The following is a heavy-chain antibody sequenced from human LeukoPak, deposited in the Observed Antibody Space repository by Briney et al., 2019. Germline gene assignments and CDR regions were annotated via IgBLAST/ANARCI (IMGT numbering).Heavy chain of an antibody. D-gene: IGHD3-9*01. V-gene: IGHV4-59*08. Sequence: SETLSLTCTVSGGSISSYYWSWIRQPPGKGLEWIGYIYYSGSTNYNPSLKSRVTISVDTSKNQFSLKLSSVTAADTAVYYCARSVVPGYYAIYYYYGMDVWGQGTTVTVSS. CDR1: GGSISSYY. J-gene: IGHJ6*02. CDR3: ARSVVPGYYAIYYYYGMDV. CDR2: IYYSGST.